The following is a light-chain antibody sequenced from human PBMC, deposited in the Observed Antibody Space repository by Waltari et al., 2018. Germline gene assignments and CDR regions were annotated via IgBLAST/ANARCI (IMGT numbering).Light chain of an antibody. Sequence: ETVMTQSPVTLSVSPGESATLSCRASQGISINLAWYQQIPGQAPRLLIYAASTTATGVSARFSGTGSGTDFTLTISNLQSEDFAVYFCQQYNQWPYTFGQGTRLELK. V-gene: IGKV3-15*01. CDR1: QGISIN. CDR2: AAS. J-gene: IGKJ2*01. CDR3: QQYNQWPYT.